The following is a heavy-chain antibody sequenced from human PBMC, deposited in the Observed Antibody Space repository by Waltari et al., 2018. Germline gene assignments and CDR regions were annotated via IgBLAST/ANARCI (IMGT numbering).Heavy chain of an antibody. V-gene: IGHV4-34*01. D-gene: IGHD3-10*01. CDR2: INHSGST. CDR1: GGSFSGYY. J-gene: IGHJ4*02. Sequence: QVQLQQWGAGLLKPSETLSLTCAVYGGSFSGYYCSWLHQPPGKGLEWIGEINHSGSTNYNPSLKSRVTISVDTSKNQFSLKLSSVTAADTAVYYCTRGRRFGENYFDYWGQGTLVTVSS. CDR3: TRGRRFGENYFDY.